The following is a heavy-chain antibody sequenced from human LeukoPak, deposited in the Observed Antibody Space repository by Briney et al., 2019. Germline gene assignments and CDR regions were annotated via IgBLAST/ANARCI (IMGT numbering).Heavy chain of an antibody. V-gene: IGHV1-2*02. CDR2: INPNSGGT. CDR3: AGHHYYDSSGFGY. Sequence: ASVKVSCKASGYTFTGYYMHWVRQAPGQGLEWMGWINPNSGGTNYAQKFQGRVTMARDTSISTAYMELSRLRSDDTAVYYCAGHHYYDSSGFGYWGQGTLVTVSS. D-gene: IGHD3-22*01. J-gene: IGHJ4*02. CDR1: GYTFTGYY.